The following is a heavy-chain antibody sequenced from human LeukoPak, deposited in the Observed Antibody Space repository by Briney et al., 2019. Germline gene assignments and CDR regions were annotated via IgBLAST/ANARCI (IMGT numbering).Heavy chain of an antibody. CDR1: GFTFSSYA. CDR2: ISSNGGST. CDR3: ASSGASGIAARPGGYYYYMDV. J-gene: IGHJ6*03. D-gene: IGHD6-6*01. V-gene: IGHV3-64*01. Sequence: GGSLRLSCAASGFTFSSYAMHWVRQAPGKGLEYVSAISSNGGSTYYANSVKGRFTISRDNSKNTLYLQMGSLRAEDMAVYYCASSGASGIAARPGGYYYYMDVWGKGTTVTVSS.